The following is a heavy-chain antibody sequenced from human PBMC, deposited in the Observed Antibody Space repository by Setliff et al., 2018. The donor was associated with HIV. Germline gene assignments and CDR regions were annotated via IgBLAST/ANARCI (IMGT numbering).Heavy chain of an antibody. CDR1: GFTFSAWT. Sequence: VRLSCAASGFTFSAWTMNWVRQAPGKGLEWVSYISSSSSTIYYADSVKGRFTISRDNAKNSLYLQMNSLRAEDTAVYYCAGYSFDYWGQGTLVTVSS. V-gene: IGHV3-48*01. CDR3: AGYSFDY. CDR2: ISSSSSTI. J-gene: IGHJ4*02. D-gene: IGHD4-4*01.